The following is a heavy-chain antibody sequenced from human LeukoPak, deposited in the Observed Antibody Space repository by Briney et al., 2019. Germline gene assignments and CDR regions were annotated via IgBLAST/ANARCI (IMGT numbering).Heavy chain of an antibody. CDR1: GGSISSSSYY. CDR2: VYYSGST. V-gene: IGHV4-39*01. Sequence: PSETLSLTCTVSGGSISSSSYYWGWIRQPPGKGLEWIGGVYYSGSTYYNPSLKSRVTISVDTSKNQFSLKLSSVTAADTAVYYCATQGYSYGDVDYWGQGTLVTVSS. CDR3: ATQGYSYGDVDY. D-gene: IGHD5-18*01. J-gene: IGHJ4*02.